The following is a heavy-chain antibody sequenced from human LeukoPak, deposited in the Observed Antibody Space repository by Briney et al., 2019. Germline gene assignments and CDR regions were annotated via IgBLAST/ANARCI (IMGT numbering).Heavy chain of an antibody. CDR1: GFTFSTYG. CDR3: ARDQDRAFDI. CDR2: IWYDGTNR. J-gene: IGHJ3*02. V-gene: IGHV3-33*01. Sequence: GRSLRLSCTTPGFTFSTYGMHWVRQAPGKGLEWVAVIWYDGTNRYYADSVKGRFTISRDNSKNTLYLQMNSMRAEDTAVYYCARDQDRAFDIWGQGTMVTVSS.